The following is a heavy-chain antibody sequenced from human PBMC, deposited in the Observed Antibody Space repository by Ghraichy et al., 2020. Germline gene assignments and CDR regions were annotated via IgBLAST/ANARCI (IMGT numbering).Heavy chain of an antibody. Sequence: SETLSLTCTVSGDSISSDYWSWIRQPPGKGLEWIGYIYYSGSTNYNPSLKSRVSISVDTSKNQFSLRLSSVTAADTAVYYCARLHNHHSGGYQTSYNWFDPWGQGTLVTVSS. CDR1: GDSISSDY. CDR3: ARLHNHHSGGYQTSYNWFDP. CDR2: IYYSGST. V-gene: IGHV4-59*08. D-gene: IGHD1-26*01. J-gene: IGHJ5*02.